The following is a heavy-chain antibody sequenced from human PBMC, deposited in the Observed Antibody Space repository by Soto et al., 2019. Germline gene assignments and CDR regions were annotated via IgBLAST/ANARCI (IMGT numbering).Heavy chain of an antibody. Sequence: QVQLQESGPGLVKPSATLSLTCTVSGGSISSYYWSWIRQPPVKGLEWLGYIYYSGSTNYNPSLKSRGTISVDTSKNQFSLKLSSVTASDTAVYYCARSDGRYWGQGTLVTVSS. J-gene: IGHJ4*02. V-gene: IGHV4-59*01. CDR2: IYYSGST. CDR1: GGSISSYY. CDR3: ARSDGRY.